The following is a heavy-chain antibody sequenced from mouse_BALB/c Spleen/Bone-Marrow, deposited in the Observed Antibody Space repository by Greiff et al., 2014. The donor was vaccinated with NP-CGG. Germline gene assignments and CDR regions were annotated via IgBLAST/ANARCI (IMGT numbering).Heavy chain of an antibody. CDR2: ISYSGNT. CDR3: ARYDYDGVDY. CDR1: GYSITSDYA. J-gene: IGHJ2*01. D-gene: IGHD2-4*01. V-gene: IGHV3-2*02. Sequence: VQLKESGPGLVKPSQSLSLTCTVTGYSITSDYAWNWIRQFPENKLEWMGYISYSGNTSYNPSLKSRISITRDTSKNQFFLQLNSVTTEDTATYYCARYDYDGVDYWGQGTTLTVSS.